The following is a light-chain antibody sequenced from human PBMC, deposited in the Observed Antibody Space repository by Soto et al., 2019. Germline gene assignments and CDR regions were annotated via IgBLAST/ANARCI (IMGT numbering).Light chain of an antibody. CDR3: SSYTSSSTPRV. Sequence: QSVLTQPASVSGSPGQSITISCTGTSSDVGGYNYVSWYQQHPGKAPELMIYDVSNRPSGVSNRFSGSKSGNTASLTISGLQAEDEADYYCSSYTSSSTPRVFGGGTKVTVL. CDR2: DVS. J-gene: IGLJ3*02. CDR1: SSDVGGYNY. V-gene: IGLV2-14*01.